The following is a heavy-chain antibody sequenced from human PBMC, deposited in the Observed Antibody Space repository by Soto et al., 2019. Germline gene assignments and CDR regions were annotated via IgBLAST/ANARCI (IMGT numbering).Heavy chain of an antibody. Sequence: GGSLRLSCAASGFTFSSYAMHWVRQAPGKGLEWVAVISYDGSNKYYADSVKGRFTISRDNSKNTLYLQMNSLRAEDTAVYYCARDLGMGWLVQYYYYGMDVWGQGTTVTVSS. J-gene: IGHJ6*02. D-gene: IGHD6-19*01. CDR2: ISYDGSNK. CDR3: ARDLGMGWLVQYYYYGMDV. CDR1: GFTFSSYA. V-gene: IGHV3-30-3*01.